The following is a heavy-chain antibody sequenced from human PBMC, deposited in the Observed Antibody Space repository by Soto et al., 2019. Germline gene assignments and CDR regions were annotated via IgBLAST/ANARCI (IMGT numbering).Heavy chain of an antibody. V-gene: IGHV3-33*01. CDR3: ARDGGGYFDTSGSYHPGYYFDC. J-gene: IGHJ4*02. D-gene: IGHD3-22*01. CDR1: GFTFSTFG. CDR2: IWNDGSNI. Sequence: GGSLRLSCAASGFTFSTFGIHWVRQAPGSGLDWVAVIWNDGSNIYYADSVKGRFTLSRDNSKNTLYLQMNSLRAEDTAVYYCARDGGGYFDTSGSYHPGYYFDCWGQGTLVTVSS.